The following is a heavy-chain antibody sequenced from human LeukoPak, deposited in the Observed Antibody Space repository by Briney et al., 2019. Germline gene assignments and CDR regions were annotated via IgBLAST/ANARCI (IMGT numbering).Heavy chain of an antibody. J-gene: IGHJ5*02. CDR2: INPNSGGT. V-gene: IGHV1-2*06. Sequence: ASVKVSCKASGYTFTGYYMHWVRQAPGQGLEWMGRINPNSGGTNYAQKFQGRVTMTRDTSISTAYMELNRLRSDDTAVYYCARESGYSGYDGWFDPWGQGTLVTVSS. CDR3: ARESGYSGYDGWFDP. CDR1: GYTFTGYY. D-gene: IGHD5-12*01.